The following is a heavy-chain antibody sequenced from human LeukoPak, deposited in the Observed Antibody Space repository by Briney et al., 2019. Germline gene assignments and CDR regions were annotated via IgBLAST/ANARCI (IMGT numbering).Heavy chain of an antibody. CDR3: AGGVRESLGAAIDHYYYALHV. Sequence: SETLSLTCIVSGGSISLYHWSWVRQSPGKGLDWLGYINHSGTTNYDPSLKSRITMSIDTSKKEFSLKVTSLTAADTAVYYCAGGVRESLGAAIDHYYYALHVWGRGTMVTVSS. J-gene: IGHJ6*02. V-gene: IGHV4-59*03. CDR2: INHSGTT. CDR1: GGSISLYH. D-gene: IGHD1-26*01.